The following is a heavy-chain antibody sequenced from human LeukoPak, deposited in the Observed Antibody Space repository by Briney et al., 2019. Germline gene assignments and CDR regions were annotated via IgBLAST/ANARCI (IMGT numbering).Heavy chain of an antibody. D-gene: IGHD3-22*01. CDR3: AREEIVVVITGYYYYGMDV. J-gene: IGHJ6*02. Sequence: PGGSLRLSCAASGFTFSSYEMNWVRQAPGKGLEWVSYISSSGSTIYYADSVKGRFTISRDNAKNSLYLQMNSLRAEDTAAYYCAREEIVVVITGYYYYGMDVWGQGTTVTVSS. CDR1: GFTFSSYE. CDR2: ISSSGSTI. V-gene: IGHV3-48*03.